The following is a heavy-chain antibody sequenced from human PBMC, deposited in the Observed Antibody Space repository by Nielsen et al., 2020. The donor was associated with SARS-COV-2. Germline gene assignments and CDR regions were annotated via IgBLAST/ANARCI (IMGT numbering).Heavy chain of an antibody. D-gene: IGHD6-25*01. V-gene: IGHV4-31*03. CDR1: GGSISSGGYY. Sequence: SETLSLTCTVSGGSISSGGYYWSWIRQHPGKGLEWIGYIYYSGSTYYNPSLKSRVTISVDTSKNQFSLKLSSVTAADTAVYYCARHQRYYYYGMDVWGQGTTVTVSS. CDR2: IYYSGST. J-gene: IGHJ6*02. CDR3: ARHQRYYYYGMDV.